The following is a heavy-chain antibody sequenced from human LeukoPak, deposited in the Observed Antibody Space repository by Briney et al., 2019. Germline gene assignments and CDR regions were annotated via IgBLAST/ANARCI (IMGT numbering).Heavy chain of an antibody. Sequence: GGSLRLSCAAPGFTFDDYAMHWVRQAPGKGLEWVSGISWNSGSIGYADSVKGRFTISRDNAKNSLYLQMNSLRAEDMALYYCAKDKSHRSNWNYFRGSAFDYWGQGTLVTVSS. CDR1: GFTFDDYA. D-gene: IGHD1-7*01. V-gene: IGHV3-9*03. CDR2: ISWNSGSI. J-gene: IGHJ4*02. CDR3: AKDKSHRSNWNYFRGSAFDY.